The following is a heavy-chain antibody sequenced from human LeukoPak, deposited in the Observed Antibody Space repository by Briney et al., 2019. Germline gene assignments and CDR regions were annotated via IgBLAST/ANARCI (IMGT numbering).Heavy chain of an antibody. J-gene: IGHJ4*02. V-gene: IGHV3-30*18. D-gene: IGHD2-15*01. CDR2: ISYDGSNK. CDR1: GFTFSSYG. CDR3: AKEVLWVAATPDGPNY. Sequence: GGSLRLSCAASGFTFSSYGMHWVRQAPGKGLEWVAVISYDGSNKYYADSVKGRFTTSRDNSKNTLYLQMNSLRAEDTAVYYCAKEVLWVAATPDGPNYWGQGTLVTVSS.